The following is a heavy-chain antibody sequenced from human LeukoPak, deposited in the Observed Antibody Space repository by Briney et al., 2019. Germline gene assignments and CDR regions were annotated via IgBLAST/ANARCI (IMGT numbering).Heavy chain of an antibody. V-gene: IGHV3-30*18. Sequence: GGSLRLSCAASGFTFSNYDMHWVRQAPGKGLEWVAVIPYDGSNKYYADSVKGRFTISRDNSKNTVYLQMNSLRAEDTAVYYCAKDREGTTFDNWDQGTLVTVSS. J-gene: IGHJ4*02. CDR3: AKDREGTTFDN. CDR2: IPYDGSNK. CDR1: GFTFSNYD. D-gene: IGHD1-7*01.